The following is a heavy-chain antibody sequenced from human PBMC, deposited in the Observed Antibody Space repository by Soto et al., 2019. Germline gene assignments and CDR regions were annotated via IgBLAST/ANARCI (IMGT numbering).Heavy chain of an antibody. J-gene: IGHJ4*02. CDR1: GFTFSSYG. CDR2: ISYDGSNK. D-gene: IGHD3-9*01. V-gene: IGHV3-30*18. Sequence: PGGSLRLSCAASGFTFSSYGMHWVRQAPGKGLEWVAVISYDGSNKYYADSVKGRFTISRDNSKNTLYLQMNSLRAEDTAVYYCAKSSGGYYDILTGYRETCFDHWGQGTLVTVSS. CDR3: AKSSGGYYDILTGYRETCFDH.